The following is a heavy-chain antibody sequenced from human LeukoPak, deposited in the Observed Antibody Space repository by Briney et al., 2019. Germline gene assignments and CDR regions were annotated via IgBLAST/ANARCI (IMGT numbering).Heavy chain of an antibody. CDR1: GGSFSGYY. D-gene: IGHD3-3*01. V-gene: IGHV4-34*01. CDR2: INHSGST. CDR3: ARAVGTIFGVDPLYYYYGMDV. J-gene: IGHJ6*02. Sequence: SETLSLTCAVYGGSFSGYYWSWIRQPPGQGLEWVGVINHSGSTNYHPSLKSRVTISVDTSKNQFSLKLSSVTAADTAVYYCARAVGTIFGVDPLYYYYGMDVWGQGTTVTVSS.